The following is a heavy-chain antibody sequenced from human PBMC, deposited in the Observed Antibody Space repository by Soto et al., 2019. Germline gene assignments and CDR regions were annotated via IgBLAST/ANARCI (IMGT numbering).Heavy chain of an antibody. CDR3: ARVVPAAHPYYYYGMDV. D-gene: IGHD2-2*01. V-gene: IGHV4-30-4*01. CDR1: GGSISSGDYY. Sequence: PSETLSLTCTVSGGSISSGDYYWSWIRQPPGKGLEWIGYIYYSGSTYYNPSLKSRVTISVDTSKNQFSLKLSSVTAADTAVYYCARVVPAAHPYYYYGMDVWGQGTTVTVSS. J-gene: IGHJ6*02. CDR2: IYYSGST.